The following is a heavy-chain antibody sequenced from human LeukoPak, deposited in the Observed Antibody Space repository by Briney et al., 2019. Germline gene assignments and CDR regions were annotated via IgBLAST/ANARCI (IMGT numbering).Heavy chain of an antibody. CDR3: AKDREYYGDYALDY. CDR2: ISYDGSNK. V-gene: IGHV3-30*18. D-gene: IGHD4-17*01. CDR1: GFTFSSYA. J-gene: IGHJ4*02. Sequence: GGSLRLSCAASGFTFSSYAMSWVRQAPGKGLEWVAVISYDGSNKYYADSVKGRFTISRDNSKNTLYLQMNSLRAEDTAVYYCAKDREYYGDYALDYWGQGTLVTVSS.